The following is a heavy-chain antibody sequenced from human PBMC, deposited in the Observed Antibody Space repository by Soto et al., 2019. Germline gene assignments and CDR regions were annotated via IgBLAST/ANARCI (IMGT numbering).Heavy chain of an antibody. Sequence: SETLSLTCTVSGGSVSSGSYYWSWIRQPPGRGLEWIGYIYYSGSTNYNPSLKSRVSISLETSKNQFSLKLSSVTAADTALYYCAREGDRTENPCDCLGPGTLVTVSS. D-gene: IGHD1-1*01. J-gene: IGHJ4*02. CDR1: GGSVSSGSYY. CDR2: IYYSGST. CDR3: AREGDRTENPCDC. V-gene: IGHV4-61*01.